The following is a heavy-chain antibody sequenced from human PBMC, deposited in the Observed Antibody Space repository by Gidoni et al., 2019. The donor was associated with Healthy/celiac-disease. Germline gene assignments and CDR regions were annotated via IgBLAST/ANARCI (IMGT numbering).Heavy chain of an antibody. CDR3: TRDRPDIVVVPAAIGD. J-gene: IGHJ4*02. CDR2: IRSKAYGGTT. V-gene: IGHV3-49*02. D-gene: IGHD2-2*02. Sequence: GKGLEWVGFIRSKAYGGTTEYAASVKGRFTISRDDSKSIAYLQMNSLKTEDTAVYYCTRDRPDIVVVPAAIGDWGQGTLVTVSS.